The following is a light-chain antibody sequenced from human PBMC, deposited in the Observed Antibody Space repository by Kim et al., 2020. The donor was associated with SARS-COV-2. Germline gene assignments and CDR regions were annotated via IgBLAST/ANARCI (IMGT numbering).Light chain of an antibody. CDR1: SGSIASNY. Sequence: GKTVTISCTRRSGSIASNYVQWYQQRPGSSPTTVIYEDNQRPSGVPDRFSGSIDSSSNSASLTISGLKTEDEADYYCQSYDSSIRVFGGGTQLTVL. V-gene: IGLV6-57*01. CDR2: EDN. J-gene: IGLJ3*02. CDR3: QSYDSSIRV.